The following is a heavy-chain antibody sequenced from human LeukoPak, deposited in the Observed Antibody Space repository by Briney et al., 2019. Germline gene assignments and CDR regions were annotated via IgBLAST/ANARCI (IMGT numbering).Heavy chain of an antibody. D-gene: IGHD1-7*01. Sequence: GGSLRLSCAASGFTFSSYSMNWVRQAPGKGLEWVGRIKSKTDGGTTDYAAPVRGRFTISRDDSKNTVYLQMDSLKTEDTAVYYCTTSYWNYASFFPYWYQGTLVTVSS. J-gene: IGHJ4*02. CDR2: IKSKTDGGTT. CDR3: TTSYWNYASFFPY. V-gene: IGHV3-15*01. CDR1: GFTFSSYS.